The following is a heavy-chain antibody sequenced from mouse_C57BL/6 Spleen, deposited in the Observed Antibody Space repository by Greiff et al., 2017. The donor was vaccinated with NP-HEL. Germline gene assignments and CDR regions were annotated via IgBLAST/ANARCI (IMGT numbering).Heavy chain of an antibody. J-gene: IGHJ3*01. CDR2: IFPGDGDT. V-gene: IGHV1-82*01. D-gene: IGHD1-1*01. CDR3: ARDYGSSLFAY. Sequence: VQLQQSGPELVKPGASVKISCKASGYAFSSSWMNWVKQRPGKGLEWIGRIFPGDGDTKYNGKFKGKATLTADKSSSTAYMQLSSLTSEDSAVYFCARDYGSSLFAYWGQGTLVTVSA. CDR1: GYAFSSSW.